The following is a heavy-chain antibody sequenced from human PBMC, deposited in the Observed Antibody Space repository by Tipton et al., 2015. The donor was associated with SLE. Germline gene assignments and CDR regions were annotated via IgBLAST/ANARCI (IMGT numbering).Heavy chain of an antibody. CDR1: GGSITSSSYY. D-gene: IGHD4-17*01. V-gene: IGHV4-39*07. J-gene: IGHJ4*02. CDR3: ANGQGRD. Sequence: TLSLTCAVYGGSITSSSYYWAWIRQSPGEGVEWIWEIYYRGSTNYNPSLESRVTISVDTSTNQFSLKLTSVTAADTAMYYCANGQGRDWDQGTLVPVSS. CDR2: IYYRGST.